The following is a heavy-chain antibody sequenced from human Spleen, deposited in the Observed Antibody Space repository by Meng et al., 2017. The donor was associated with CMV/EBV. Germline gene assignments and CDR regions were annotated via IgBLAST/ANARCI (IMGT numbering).Heavy chain of an antibody. CDR2: IIPIFDTP. CDR3: ALGIVGAMYYFDY. Sequence: ASGGTFSSYAISWVRQAPGQGLEWMGGIIPIFDTPNYAQKFQGRVTITTDESTSTAYMELSSLRSEDTAVYYCALGIVGAMYYFDYWGQGTLVTVSS. V-gene: IGHV1-69*05. J-gene: IGHJ4*02. D-gene: IGHD1-26*01. CDR1: GGTFSSYA.